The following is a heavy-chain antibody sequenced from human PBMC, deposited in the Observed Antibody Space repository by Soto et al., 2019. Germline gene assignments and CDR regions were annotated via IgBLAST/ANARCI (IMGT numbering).Heavy chain of an antibody. D-gene: IGHD3-22*01. CDR1: GGSISSYY. Sequence: SETLSLTCTVSGGSISSYYWSWIRQPPGKGLEWIGYIYYSGSTNYNPSLKSRVTISVDTSKNQFSLKLSTVTAADTAVYYCVRLLGYYDSSGYYYYYYGMDVWGQGTTVTVSS. J-gene: IGHJ6*02. V-gene: IGHV4-59*08. CDR2: IYYSGST. CDR3: VRLLGYYDSSGYYYYYYGMDV.